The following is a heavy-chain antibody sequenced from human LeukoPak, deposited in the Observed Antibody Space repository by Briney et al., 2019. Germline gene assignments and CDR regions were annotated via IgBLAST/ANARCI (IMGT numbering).Heavy chain of an antibody. Sequence: GGSLRLSCAASGSTFSDYYMSWIRQAPGKGLEWVSYISSSGSTIYYADSVKGRFTISRDNAKNSLYLQMNSLKASDTAMYYCARGNYYYYYMDVWGKGTTVTVSS. CDR1: GSTFSDYY. J-gene: IGHJ6*03. CDR2: ISSSGSTI. CDR3: ARGNYYYYYMDV. V-gene: IGHV3-11*01.